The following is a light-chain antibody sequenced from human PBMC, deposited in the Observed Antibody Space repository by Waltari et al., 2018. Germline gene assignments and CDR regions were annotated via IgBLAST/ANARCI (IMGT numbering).Light chain of an antibody. CDR1: SSAVGGSNY. CDR2: DVS. Sequence: QSALTQPASVSGSPGQPITISCTGTSSAVGGSNYVSWYQQHPGKAPKLMIYDVSKRPSGVSNRFSGSKSGNTASLTISGLQAEDEADYYCSSYTSSSTRVFGTGTKVTVL. V-gene: IGLV2-14*01. CDR3: SSYTSSSTRV. J-gene: IGLJ1*01.